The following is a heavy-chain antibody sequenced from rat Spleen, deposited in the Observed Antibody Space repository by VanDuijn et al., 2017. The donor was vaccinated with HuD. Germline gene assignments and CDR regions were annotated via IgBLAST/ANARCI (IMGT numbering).Heavy chain of an antibody. CDR1: GFTFSSFP. CDR3: TRPYDGTYDYFDY. Sequence: EVQLVESGGGLVQPGRSMKLSCAASGFTFSSFPMAWVRQAPTKGLEWVAYISTGGGSTYYRDSVKGRFTISRDNAKSTLYLQMNSLRSEDTATYYCTRPYDGTYDYFDYWGQGVMVTVSS. V-gene: IGHV5-46*01. J-gene: IGHJ2*01. CDR2: ISTGGGST. D-gene: IGHD1-12*02.